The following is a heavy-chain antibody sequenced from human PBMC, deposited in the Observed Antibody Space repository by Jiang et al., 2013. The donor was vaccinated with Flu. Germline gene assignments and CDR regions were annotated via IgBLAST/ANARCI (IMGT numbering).Heavy chain of an antibody. D-gene: IGHD3-10*01. CDR2: IYTSGST. Sequence: LLKPSETLSLTCTVSGGSISSYYWSWIRQPPGKGLEWIGYIYTSGSTNYNPSLKSRVTISVDTSKNQFSLKLSSVTAADTAVYYCARAPRRRITMVRGVIHYFDYWGQGTLVTVS. CDR3: ARAPRRRITMVRGVIHYFDY. CDR1: GGSISSYY. J-gene: IGHJ4*02. V-gene: IGHV4-4*09.